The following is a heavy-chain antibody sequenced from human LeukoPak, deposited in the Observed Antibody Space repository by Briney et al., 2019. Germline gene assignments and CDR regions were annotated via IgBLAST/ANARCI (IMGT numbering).Heavy chain of an antibody. CDR3: ARDRGVSGFDY. CDR2: VDHTGST. V-gene: IGHV4-59*12. D-gene: IGHD6-13*01. CDR1: DDSITMYY. J-gene: IGHJ4*02. Sequence: SEALSLTCTVSDDSITMYYWTWIRQPPGKGLEWIGYVDHTGSTNFNPSLNGRVSISRDTSKNQFSLRLSSVTAADTAFYYCARDRGVSGFDYWGQGTLVTVSS.